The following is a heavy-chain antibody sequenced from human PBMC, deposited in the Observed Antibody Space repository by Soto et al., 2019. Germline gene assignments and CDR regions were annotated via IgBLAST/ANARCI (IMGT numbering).Heavy chain of an antibody. Sequence: QVQLQESGPGLVKPSQTLSLTCTVSGGSISSGDYYWSWIRQPPGKGLEWIGYIYYSGSTYYNPSLKSRXXIXAXXSKNQFSLKLSSVTAADTAVYYCARDSGSDSTFDYWGQGTLVTVSS. CDR2: IYYSGST. CDR1: GGSISSGDYY. V-gene: IGHV4-30-4*01. D-gene: IGHD2-21*02. J-gene: IGHJ4*02. CDR3: ARDSGSDSTFDY.